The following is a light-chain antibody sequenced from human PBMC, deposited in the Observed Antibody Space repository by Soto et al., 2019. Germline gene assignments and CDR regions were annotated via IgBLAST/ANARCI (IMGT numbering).Light chain of an antibody. CDR1: QSIRSN. CDR2: GAS. V-gene: IGKV3-15*01. Sequence: EIVMTQSPGTLSVSPGEGATLSCRGSQSIRSNLAWYQQRPGQAPRLLMYGASTRADGIPARFTGSGSGTEFTLTISGLQSEDFAVYYCQQYHIWPPWTSGQGTKVDIK. J-gene: IGKJ1*01. CDR3: QQYHIWPPWT.